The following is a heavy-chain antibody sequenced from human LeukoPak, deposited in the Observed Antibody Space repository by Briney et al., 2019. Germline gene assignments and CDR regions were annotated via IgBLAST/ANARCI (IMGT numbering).Heavy chain of an antibody. D-gene: IGHD6-19*01. CDR2: IDSSSSYI. CDR3: ARGLKYSSGWHYFDY. Sequence: GGSLRLSCAASGFTFNSYTLNWVRQAPGKGLEWVSSIDSSSSYIYYADPVKGRFTISRDNAKNSLYLQMNSLRAEDTAVYYCARGLKYSSGWHYFDYWGQGTLVTVSS. CDR1: GFTFNSYT. V-gene: IGHV3-21*01. J-gene: IGHJ4*02.